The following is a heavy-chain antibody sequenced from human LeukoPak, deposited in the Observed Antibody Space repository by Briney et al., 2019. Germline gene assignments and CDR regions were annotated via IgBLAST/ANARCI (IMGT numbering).Heavy chain of an antibody. CDR3: ARGYSYGGNDY. D-gene: IGHD5-18*01. J-gene: IGHJ4*02. CDR2: IKQDGSEK. CDR1: GFTFSSYW. Sequence: GGSLRLSCAASGFTFSSYWMSWVRQAPGKGLEWVANIKQDGSEKYYVDSAKGRFTIFRDNAKNSLYLQMNSLRAEDTAVYYCARGYSYGGNDYWGQGTLATVSS. V-gene: IGHV3-7*03.